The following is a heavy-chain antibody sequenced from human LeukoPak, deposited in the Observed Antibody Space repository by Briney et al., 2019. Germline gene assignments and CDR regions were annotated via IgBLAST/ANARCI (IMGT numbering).Heavy chain of an antibody. CDR2: IWYDGSNK. CDR3: AKDRTVGASYWYFDL. CDR1: GFTFSSYG. V-gene: IGHV3-33*06. J-gene: IGHJ2*01. Sequence: GRSLRLSCAASGFTFSSYGMHWVRQAPGKGLEWVAVIWYDGSNKYYADSVKGRFTISRDSSKNTLFLHMNTLRAEDTAIYYCAKDRTVGASYWYFDLWGRGTLVTVSS. D-gene: IGHD1-26*01.